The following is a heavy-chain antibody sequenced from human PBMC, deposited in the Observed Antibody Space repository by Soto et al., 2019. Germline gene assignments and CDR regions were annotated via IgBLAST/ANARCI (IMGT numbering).Heavy chain of an antibody. CDR3: ARGRYCGGDCYSRSMDY. CDR2: IIPIFGTA. V-gene: IGHV1-69*12. Sequence: QVQLVQSGAEVKKPGSSVKVSCKASGGTFSSYAISWVRQAPGQGLEWMGGIIPIFGTANYAQKFQGRVTITADESTSTADMELSSLRSEDTAVYYCARGRYCGGDCYSRSMDYWGQGTLVTVSS. D-gene: IGHD2-21*02. J-gene: IGHJ4*02. CDR1: GGTFSSYA.